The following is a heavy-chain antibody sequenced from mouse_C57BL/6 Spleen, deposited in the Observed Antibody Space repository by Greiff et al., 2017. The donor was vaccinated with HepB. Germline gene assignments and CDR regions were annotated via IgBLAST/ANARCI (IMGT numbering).Heavy chain of an antibody. CDR1: GYTFTSYW. D-gene: IGHD1-1*01. CDR2: IDPSDSYT. V-gene: IGHV1-59*01. Sequence: QVQLQQPGAELVRPGTSVKLSCTASGYTFTSYWMHWVKQRPGQGLEWIGVIDPSDSYTNYNQKFKGKATLTVDTSSSTAYMQLSSLTSEDSAVYYCAREARITTVVADFDYWGPGTTLTVSS. CDR3: AREARITTVVADFDY. J-gene: IGHJ2*01.